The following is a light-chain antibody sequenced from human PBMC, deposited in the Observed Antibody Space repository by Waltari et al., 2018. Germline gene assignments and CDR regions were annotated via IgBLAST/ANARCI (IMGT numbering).Light chain of an antibody. V-gene: IGKV3-20*01. CDR1: QSVSRT. J-gene: IGKJ1*01. CDR3: QHYVRLPAT. CDR2: GAS. Sequence: EMVLTQSPGTLSLSPGRITTPSCRASQSVSRTLGWYQQKPGQAPKLLIYGASIRASGIPDRFTGSGSGTDFSLTISSLEPEDFAIYFCQHYVRLPATFGQGTKVEIK.